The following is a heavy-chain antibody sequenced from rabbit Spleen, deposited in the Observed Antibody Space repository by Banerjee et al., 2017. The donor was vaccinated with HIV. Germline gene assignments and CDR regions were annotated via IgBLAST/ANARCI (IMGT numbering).Heavy chain of an antibody. J-gene: IGHJ4*01. Sequence: QEQLEESGGDLVKPEGSLTLTCTASGFSFSNYYYMCWVRQAPGKGLEWIGCIYTGSGSTYYASWAKGRFTISKTSSTTVTLQMTSLTAADTATYFCARGDYSYGDFGYASFKLWGPGTLVTVS. CDR1: GFSFSNYYY. D-gene: IGHD6-1*01. V-gene: IGHV1S45*01. CDR3: ARGDYSYGDFGYASFKL. CDR2: IYTGSGST.